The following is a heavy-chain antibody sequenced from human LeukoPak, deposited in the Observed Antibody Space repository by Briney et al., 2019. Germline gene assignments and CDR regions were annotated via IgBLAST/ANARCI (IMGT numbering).Heavy chain of an antibody. V-gene: IGHV3-23*01. J-gene: IGHJ4*02. CDR2: ISGSGGST. CDR3: AKSSYYDFWSGYPNKSGFDY. CDR1: GFTFSSYA. D-gene: IGHD3-3*01. Sequence: GGSLRLSCAASGFTFSSYAMSWVRQAPGKGREWVSAISGSGGSTYYADSVKGRFTISRDNSKNTLYLQMNSLRAEDTAVYYCAKSSYYDFWSGYPNKSGFDYWGQGTLVTVSS.